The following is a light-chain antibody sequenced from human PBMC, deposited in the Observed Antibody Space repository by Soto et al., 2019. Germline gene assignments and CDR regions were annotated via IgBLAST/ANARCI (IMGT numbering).Light chain of an antibody. CDR3: QQYGRSPLT. V-gene: IGKV3-20*01. J-gene: IGKJ3*01. CDR1: QSVSSSY. CDR2: GAS. Sequence: EIVLTQSPGTLSLSPGERATLSCSASQSVSSSYLAWYQQKPGQAPRLLIYGASSRATGIPGRFSGSGSGTDFTLTISRLEPEDFAVYYCQQYGRSPLTFGRGTKVDIK.